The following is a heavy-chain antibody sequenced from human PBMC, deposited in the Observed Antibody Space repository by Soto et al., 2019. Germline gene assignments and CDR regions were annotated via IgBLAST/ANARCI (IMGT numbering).Heavy chain of an antibody. V-gene: IGHV4-34*01. CDR3: ARVKTFWSGYFPFDY. Sequence: SETLSLTCAVYGGSFRGYYCSWIRQPPGKGLEWIGEINHSGSTNYNPSLKSRVTISVDTSKNQFSLKLSSVTAADTAVYYCARVKTFWSGYFPFDYWGQGTLVTVSS. D-gene: IGHD3-3*01. CDR1: GGSFRGYY. CDR2: INHSGST. J-gene: IGHJ4*02.